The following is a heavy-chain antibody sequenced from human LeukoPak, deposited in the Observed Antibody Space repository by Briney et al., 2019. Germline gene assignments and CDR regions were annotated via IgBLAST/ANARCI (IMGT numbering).Heavy chain of an antibody. CDR3: ARIFPIAAAGFDY. J-gene: IGHJ4*02. D-gene: IGHD6-13*01. CDR2: IFSNDEK. CDR1: GFSLSNARMG. Sequence: SGPVLLKPTETLTLTCTVSGFSLSNARMGVSWIRQPPAKALEWLAHIFSNDEKSYSTSLKSRLTISKDTSKSQVVLTMTNMDPVDTATYYCARIFPIAAAGFDYWGQGTLVTVSS. V-gene: IGHV2-26*01.